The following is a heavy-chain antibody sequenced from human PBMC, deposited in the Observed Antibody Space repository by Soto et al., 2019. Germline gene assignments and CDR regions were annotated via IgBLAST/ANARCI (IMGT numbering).Heavy chain of an antibody. CDR3: ARVRYYYYGMDV. CDR1: GGSISSYY. Sequence: SETLSLTCTVSGGSISSYYWSWIRQPPGKGLEWIGYIYYSGSTNYNPSLKSRVTISVDTSKNQFSLKLSSVTAADTAVYYCARVRYYYYGMDVWGQGTTVTVSS. J-gene: IGHJ6*02. CDR2: IYYSGST. V-gene: IGHV4-59*01.